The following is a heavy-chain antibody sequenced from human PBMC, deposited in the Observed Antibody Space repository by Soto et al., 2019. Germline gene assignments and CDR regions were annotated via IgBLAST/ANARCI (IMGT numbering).Heavy chain of an antibody. Sequence: QITLKESGPTLVKPTQTLTLTCTFSGFSLSTSGVGVAWIRQPPGKALGWLAPIYWDDDKRYRPSLESRLTSSKDAPKSQVIVTLTPMVAADPATYYLASLPCSGGSCSLFSFSGTAVWGQGTGVTVSS. CDR3: ASLPCSGGSCSLFSFSGTAV. D-gene: IGHD2-15*01. CDR1: GFSLSTSGVG. J-gene: IGHJ6*02. V-gene: IGHV2-5*02. CDR2: IYWDDDK.